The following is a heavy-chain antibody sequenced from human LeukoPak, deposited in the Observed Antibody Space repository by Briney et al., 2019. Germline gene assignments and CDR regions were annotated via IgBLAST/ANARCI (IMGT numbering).Heavy chain of an antibody. Sequence: SETLSLTCTVSGGSISSYYWSWIRQPPGKGLEWIGYIYYSGSTNYNPSLKSRVTISVDTSKNQFSLKLSSVTAADTAVYYCARLPRALVGATGTFDYWGQGTLVTVSS. CDR3: ARLPRALVGATGTFDY. J-gene: IGHJ4*02. D-gene: IGHD1-26*01. CDR1: GGSISSYY. V-gene: IGHV4-59*01. CDR2: IYYSGST.